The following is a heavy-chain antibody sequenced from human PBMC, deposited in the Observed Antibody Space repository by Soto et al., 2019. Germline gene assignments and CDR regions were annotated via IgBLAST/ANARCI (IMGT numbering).Heavy chain of an antibody. CDR2: ISSSGANT. D-gene: IGHD6-19*01. CDR3: AKGALAGSTPDNWFDP. CDR1: GFTFSSYA. Sequence: GGSLRLSCAASGFTFSSYAMIWVRQAPGKGLEWVSAISSSGANTYYADSVKGRFTISRDNSKNTLYLQMNNLRAEDTAVYYCAKGALAGSTPDNWFDPWGQGALVTVSS. V-gene: IGHV3-23*01. J-gene: IGHJ5*02.